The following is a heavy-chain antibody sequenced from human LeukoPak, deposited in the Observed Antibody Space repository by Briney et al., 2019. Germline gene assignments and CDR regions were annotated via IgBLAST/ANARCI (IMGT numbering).Heavy chain of an antibody. CDR2: IWYHGSNK. V-gene: IGHV3-33*01. D-gene: IGHD1-14*01. Sequence: TGGSLRLSCAASGFTFSSYGMHWVRQAPGKGPEWVAVIWYHGSNKYYADSVKGRFTISRDNSKNTLYLQMNSLRAEDTAVYYCARGTTVYYYYYYMDVWGKGTTVTVSS. J-gene: IGHJ6*03. CDR3: ARGTTVYYYYYYMDV. CDR1: GFTFSSYG.